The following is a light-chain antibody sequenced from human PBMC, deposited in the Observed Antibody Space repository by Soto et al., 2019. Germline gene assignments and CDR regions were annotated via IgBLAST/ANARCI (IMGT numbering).Light chain of an antibody. CDR1: QSVSSY. CDR3: QQRSNGPPLP. Sequence: EIVWTQSPATLYLSPGERATLSCRASQSVSSYLAWYQQKPGQAPRLLIYDASNRATGIPARFSGSGSGTDFALTSRSLEPEDFAVYYGQQRSNGPPLPVGGGTKVDIK. V-gene: IGKV3-11*01. J-gene: IGKJ4*01. CDR2: DAS.